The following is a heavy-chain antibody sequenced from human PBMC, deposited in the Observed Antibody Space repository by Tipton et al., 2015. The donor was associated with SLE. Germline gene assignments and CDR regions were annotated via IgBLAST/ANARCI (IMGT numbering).Heavy chain of an antibody. J-gene: IGHJ3*02. CDR2: IGTAGDT. CDR1: GFTFSSYD. V-gene: IGHV3-13*01. CDR3: ARGSLVVPAADAFDI. D-gene: IGHD2-2*01. Sequence: SPRLSCAASGFTFSSYDMHWVRQATGKGLEWVSAIGTAGDTYYPGSVKGRFTISRENAKNSLYLQMNSLRAGDTAVYYCARGSLVVPAADAFDIWGQGTMVTVSS.